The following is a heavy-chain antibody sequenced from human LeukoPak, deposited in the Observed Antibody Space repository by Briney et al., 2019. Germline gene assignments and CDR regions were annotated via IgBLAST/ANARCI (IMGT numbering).Heavy chain of an antibody. Sequence: PGGSLRLCCDASGFSFDNFAMKWVRQAPGKGLEWVSLIIGSSGSTFYADSVKVRFTISRDKSKNTLYLQMNSLRAEDTAVYYCAKGAYDYIEIAYFDYWGQGSLVTVSS. J-gene: IGHJ4*02. D-gene: IGHD5-12*01. CDR1: GFSFDNFA. CDR2: IIGSSGST. V-gene: IGHV3-23*01. CDR3: AKGAYDYIEIAYFDY.